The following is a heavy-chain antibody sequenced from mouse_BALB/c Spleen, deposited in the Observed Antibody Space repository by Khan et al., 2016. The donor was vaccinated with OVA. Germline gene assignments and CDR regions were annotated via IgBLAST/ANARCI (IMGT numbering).Heavy chain of an antibody. CDR2: INPHIGET. J-gene: IGHJ2*01. V-gene: IGHV1-20*02. Sequence: VQLQQPGPELVRPGASVKISCKASGYSFTGYFMNWVMQSHGKSLEWIGRINPHIGETFYNQRFKDKATLTVDESSSTAHMELRSLASEDSAVYYCTRSYRRDFDYWGQGTTLTVSS. CDR1: GYSFTGYF. CDR3: TRSYRRDFDY. D-gene: IGHD1-1*01.